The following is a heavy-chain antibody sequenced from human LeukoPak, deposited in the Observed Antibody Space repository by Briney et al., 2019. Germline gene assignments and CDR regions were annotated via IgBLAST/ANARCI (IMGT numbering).Heavy chain of an antibody. J-gene: IGHJ4*02. Sequence: PGGSLRLSCAVSGITLSNYGMSWVRQAPGKGLEWVSAIGASGETTYYADSVKGRFTISRDNSKSTLFLQMNSLRAGDTALYYCAKDRGYWGQGTLVTVSS. CDR2: IGASGETT. CDR3: AKDRGY. CDR1: GITLSNYG. V-gene: IGHV3-23*01.